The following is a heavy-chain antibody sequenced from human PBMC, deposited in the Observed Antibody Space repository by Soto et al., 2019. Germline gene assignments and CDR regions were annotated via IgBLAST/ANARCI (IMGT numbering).Heavy chain of an antibody. CDR3: VRQGIGDLHGLVDV. V-gene: IGHV4-59*08. J-gene: IGHJ6*02. Sequence: QVQLQQSGPGLVKPSETLSLTCTVSSGPSRSHNWGWIRQPPGRGLEWIGYVYYTGSTSYNPSLKSRVTISADTSTNPIPLTLSSVTAAATAVYYCVRQGIGDLHGLVDVWGQGTTVSVSS. CDR2: VYYTGST. D-gene: IGHD3-10*01. CDR1: SGPSRSHN.